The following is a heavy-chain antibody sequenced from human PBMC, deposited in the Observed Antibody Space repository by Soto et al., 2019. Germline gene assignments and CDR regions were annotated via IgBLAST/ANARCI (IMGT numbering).Heavy chain of an antibody. CDR3: ARVDRWAFDI. CDR2: IYYSGST. Sequence: QVQLQESGPGLVKPSETLSLTCTVSGGSISSYYWSWIRQPPGKGLEWIGYIYYSGSTNYNPSLKSRVTISVDTSKNQFSLKLSSVIAADTAVYYCARVDRWAFDIWGQGTMVTVSS. J-gene: IGHJ3*02. V-gene: IGHV4-59*08. CDR1: GGSISSYY.